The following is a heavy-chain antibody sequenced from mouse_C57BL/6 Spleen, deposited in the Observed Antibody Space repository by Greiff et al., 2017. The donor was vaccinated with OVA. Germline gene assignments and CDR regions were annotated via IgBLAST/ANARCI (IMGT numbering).Heavy chain of an antibody. D-gene: IGHD1-1*01. Sequence: VQLQESGAELVKPGASVKLSCKASGYTFTEYTIHWVKQRSGQGLEWIGWFYPGSGSIKYNEKFKDKATLTADKSSSTVYMELSRLTSEDSAVYFCARHEKGCSSFPYYAMDYWGQGTSVTVSS. CDR3: ARHEKGCSSFPYYAMDY. V-gene: IGHV1-62-2*01. CDR1: GYTFTEYT. J-gene: IGHJ4*01. CDR2: FYPGSGSI.